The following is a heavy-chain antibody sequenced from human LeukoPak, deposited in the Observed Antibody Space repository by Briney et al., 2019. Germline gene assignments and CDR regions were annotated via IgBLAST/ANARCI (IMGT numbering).Heavy chain of an antibody. Sequence: GGSLRLSCAASGFTFSSYWMSWVRQAPGKGLEWVANIKQDGSEKYYVYSVKGRFTISRDNAKNSLYLQMNSLRAEDTAVYYCARAGYCSSTSCYTDAFDIWGQGTMVTVSS. CDR1: GFTFSSYW. CDR2: IKQDGSEK. CDR3: ARAGYCSSTSCYTDAFDI. J-gene: IGHJ3*02. D-gene: IGHD2-2*02. V-gene: IGHV3-7*01.